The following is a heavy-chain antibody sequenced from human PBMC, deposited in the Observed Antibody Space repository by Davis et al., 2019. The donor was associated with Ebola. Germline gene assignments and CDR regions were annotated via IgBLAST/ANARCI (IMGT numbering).Heavy chain of an antibody. J-gene: IGHJ4*02. CDR3: ARDKGVTAPDFDN. CDR1: GFTFSSYG. D-gene: IGHD2-21*02. V-gene: IGHV3-33*08. Sequence: GESLKISCAASGFTFSSYGMHWVRQAPGEGLEWVAVIWYDGSKRYYADSVKGRFTISRDDSKNTLYLQMNSLRAEDTAVYYCARDKGVTAPDFDNWGQGTLVTVSS. CDR2: IWYDGSKR.